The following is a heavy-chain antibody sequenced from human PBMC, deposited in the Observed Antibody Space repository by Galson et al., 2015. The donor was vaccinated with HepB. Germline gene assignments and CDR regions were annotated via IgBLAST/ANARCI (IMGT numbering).Heavy chain of an antibody. CDR1: GVSFSDYY. CDR2: INHSGSP. CDR3: PYFFGSGSFFMDV. V-gene: IGHV4-34*01. D-gene: IGHD3-10*01. J-gene: IGHJ6*02. Sequence: ETLSLTCAVYGVSFSDYYWNWIRQPPGKGPEWIGEINHSGSPKYNPSLKSRVTISVDTSKKQFSLTLSSVTAADTAVYYCPYFFGSGSFFMDVWGQGTAVTVSS.